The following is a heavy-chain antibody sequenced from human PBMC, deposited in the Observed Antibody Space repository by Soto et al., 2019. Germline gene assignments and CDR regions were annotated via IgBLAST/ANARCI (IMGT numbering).Heavy chain of an antibody. J-gene: IGHJ6*03. CDR3: ARSGRITIFGETNQRYYYYYYMDV. CDR2: IYYSGST. V-gene: IGHV4-59*08. D-gene: IGHD3-3*01. CDR1: GGSISSYY. Sequence: SETLSLTCTVSGGSISSYYWSWIRQPPGKGLEWIGFIYYSGSTNYNPSLKSRVTISVDTSKNQFSLKLSSVTAADTAVYYCARSGRITIFGETNQRYYYYYYMDVWGKGTTVTVSS.